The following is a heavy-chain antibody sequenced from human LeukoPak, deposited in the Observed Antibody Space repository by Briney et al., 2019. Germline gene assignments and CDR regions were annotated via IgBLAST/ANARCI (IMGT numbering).Heavy chain of an antibody. CDR2: IIPIFGTA. Sequence: SVKVSCKASGGTFGSYAIRWVRQAPGQGLEWMGGIIPIFGTANYAQKFQGRVTITRDESTSTAYMEVSSLRSEDTAVYYCARAALSSGYKGGYFDYWGQGTLVTVSS. V-gene: IGHV1-69*05. CDR3: ARAALSSGYKGGYFDY. J-gene: IGHJ4*02. CDR1: GGTFGSYA. D-gene: IGHD3-22*01.